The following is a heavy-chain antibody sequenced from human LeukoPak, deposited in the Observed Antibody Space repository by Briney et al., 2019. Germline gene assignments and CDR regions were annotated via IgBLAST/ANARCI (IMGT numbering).Heavy chain of an antibody. CDR3: ARQPVGPGVGAFDI. CDR2: IYYSGST. V-gene: IGHV4-39*01. J-gene: IGHJ3*02. D-gene: IGHD1-26*01. CDR1: GGSISSSSYN. Sequence: SETLSLTCTVSGGSISSSSYNWGWIRQPPGKGLEWIASIYYSGSTYYNPSLKSRVTISVDTSKNQLSLKLSSVTAADTAVYYCARQPVGPGVGAFDIWGQGTVVTVSS.